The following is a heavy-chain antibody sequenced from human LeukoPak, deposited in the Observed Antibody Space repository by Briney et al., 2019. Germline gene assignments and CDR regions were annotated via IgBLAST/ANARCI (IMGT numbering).Heavy chain of an antibody. CDR1: GFTFNNYA. CDR2: INGGAGSS. Sequence: GGSLRLSCAASGFTFNNYAMTWVRQAPGKGLEWVSLINGGAGSSYYADSVKGRFTVSRDNSKNTLYLQMNCLGDDDTAIYHCAKGQGYNYGDSIDYWGQGTLVTVSS. CDR3: AKGQGYNYGDSIDY. J-gene: IGHJ4*02. V-gene: IGHV3-23*01. D-gene: IGHD5-18*01.